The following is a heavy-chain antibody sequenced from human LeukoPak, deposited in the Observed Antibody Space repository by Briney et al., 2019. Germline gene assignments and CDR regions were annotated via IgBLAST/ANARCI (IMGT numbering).Heavy chain of an antibody. CDR2: INPSGGST. CDR3: AREQEGVVPAAIPGAYYYYYYGMDV. CDR1: GYTFTSYY. Sequence: ASVKVSCKASGYTFTSYYMHWARQAPGQGLEWMGIINPSGGSTSYAQKFQGRVTMTRDTSTSTVYMELSSLRSEDTAVYYCAREQEGVVPAAIPGAYYYYYYGMDVWGQGTTVTVSS. V-gene: IGHV1-46*03. D-gene: IGHD2-2*01. J-gene: IGHJ6*02.